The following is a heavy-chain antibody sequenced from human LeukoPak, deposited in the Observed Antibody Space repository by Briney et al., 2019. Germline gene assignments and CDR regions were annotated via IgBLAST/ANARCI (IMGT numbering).Heavy chain of an antibody. CDR1: GFTFGNYG. CDR3: ARHVGISF. D-gene: IGHD7-27*01. V-gene: IGHV3-7*01. Sequence: GGSLRLSCAPSGFTFGNYGMTWVRQAPGKGLEWVANIREDGTEKNYVDSVKGRFTISRDNAKDSLFLQMSNLRDDDTAIDYCARHVGISFWGQGTLVTVSS. CDR2: IREDGTEK. J-gene: IGHJ4*02.